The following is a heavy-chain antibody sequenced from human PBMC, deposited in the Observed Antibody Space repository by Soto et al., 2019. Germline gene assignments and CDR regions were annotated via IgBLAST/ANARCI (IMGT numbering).Heavy chain of an antibody. CDR1: GDTLRSYA. V-gene: IGHV1-69*13. J-gene: IGHJ4*02. Sequence: GASVKVSCKASGDTLRSYAISWVRQAPGQGLEWMGGIITIFVTANYAQNFPGRVTITAEESTSTAYMELSSLRSEDTAVYYCASGRVEMARNQQMDYWGQGALVTV. CDR2: IITIFVTA. CDR3: ASGRVEMARNQQMDY.